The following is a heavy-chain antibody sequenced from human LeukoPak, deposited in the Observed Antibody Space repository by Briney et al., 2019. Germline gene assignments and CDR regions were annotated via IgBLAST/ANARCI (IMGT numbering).Heavy chain of an antibody. Sequence: SETLSLTCTVSGGSISSGSYYWSWIRQPAGKGLEWIGRIYTSGSTNYNPSLKSRVTISVDTSKNQFSLKLSSVTAADTAVYYCARTSGYSYGYSIDYWGQGTLVTVSS. V-gene: IGHV4-61*02. J-gene: IGHJ4*02. D-gene: IGHD5-18*01. CDR2: IYTSGST. CDR3: ARTSGYSYGYSIDY. CDR1: GGSISSGSYY.